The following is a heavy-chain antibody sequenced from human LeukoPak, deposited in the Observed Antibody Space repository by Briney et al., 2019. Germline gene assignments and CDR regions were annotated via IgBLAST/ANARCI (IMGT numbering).Heavy chain of an antibody. Sequence: GGSLRLSCAASGFTFSNYAMSWVRQAPGKGLEWVSAISGSRGTTYYADSVKGRFTISRDNSRNTLYLQMNSLRPEDTAVYYCAKAIWVAATSSWFCLDYWGQGTLVTVSS. V-gene: IGHV3-23*01. CDR1: GFTFSNYA. J-gene: IGHJ4*02. D-gene: IGHD3-10*01. CDR3: AKAIWVAATSSWFCLDY. CDR2: ISGSRGTT.